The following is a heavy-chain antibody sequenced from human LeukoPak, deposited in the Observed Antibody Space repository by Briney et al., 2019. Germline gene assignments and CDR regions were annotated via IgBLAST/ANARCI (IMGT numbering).Heavy chain of an antibody. CDR2: ISSSGSTI. J-gene: IGHJ6*03. CDR1: GFTFSDYY. D-gene: IGHD3-3*01. Sequence: GGSLRLSCAASGFTFSDYYMSWIRQAPGKGLEWVSYISSSGSTIYYADSVKGRFTISRDNAKNSLYLQMNSLRAEDTAVYYCARAERMLHYDFWSGYHYYYYYYMDVWGKGTTVTVSS. V-gene: IGHV3-11*04. CDR3: ARAERMLHYDFWSGYHYYYYYYMDV.